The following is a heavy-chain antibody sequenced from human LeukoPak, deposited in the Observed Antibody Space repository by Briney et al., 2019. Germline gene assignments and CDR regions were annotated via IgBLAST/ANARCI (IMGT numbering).Heavy chain of an antibody. V-gene: IGHV4-31*03. CDR3: ARSSGGEDAFDI. CDR2: IYYSGST. Sequence: SETLSLTCTVSGGSISSGGYYWSWIRQPPGKALEWIGYIYYSGSTYYNPSLKSRVTISVDTSKNQFSLKLSSVTAADTAVYYCARSSGGEDAFDIWGQGTMVTVSS. D-gene: IGHD7-27*01. CDR1: GGSISSGGYY. J-gene: IGHJ3*02.